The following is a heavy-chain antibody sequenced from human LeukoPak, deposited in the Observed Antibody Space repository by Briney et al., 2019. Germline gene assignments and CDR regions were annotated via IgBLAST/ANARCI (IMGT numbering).Heavy chain of an antibody. CDR2: IYYSGST. J-gene: IGHJ4*02. Sequence: SETLSLTCTVSGGSISSSSYYWGWIRQPPGKGLERIGSIYYSGSTYYNPSLKSRVTISVDTSNNQFSLKLSSVTAADTAVYYCARENSNSWYLDYWGQGTLVTVSS. D-gene: IGHD6-13*01. CDR1: GGSISSSSYY. V-gene: IGHV4-39*07. CDR3: ARENSNSWYLDY.